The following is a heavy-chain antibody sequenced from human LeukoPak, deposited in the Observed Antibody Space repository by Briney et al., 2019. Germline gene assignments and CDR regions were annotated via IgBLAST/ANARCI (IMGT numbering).Heavy chain of an antibody. Sequence: GRSLRLSCAVSGFTFDDYAMHWVRQAPGKGLEWVSGISWNSGSIGYADSVKGRFTISRDNAKNSLYLQMNSLRAEDTALYYCAKDIKRGYYYYYGMDVWGQGTTVTVSS. CDR3: AKDIKRGYYYYYGMDV. J-gene: IGHJ6*02. CDR1: GFTFDDYA. CDR2: ISWNSGSI. D-gene: IGHD3-10*01. V-gene: IGHV3-9*01.